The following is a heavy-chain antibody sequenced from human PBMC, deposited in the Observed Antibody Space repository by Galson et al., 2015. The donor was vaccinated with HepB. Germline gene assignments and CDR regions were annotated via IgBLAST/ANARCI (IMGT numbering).Heavy chain of an antibody. J-gene: IGHJ4*02. CDR2: ISAYNSNT. CDR3: ARSNAYRPAAAFDY. D-gene: IGHD2-2*01. Sequence: SVKVSCKASGYTFTSHGISWVRQAPGQALEWMGWISAYNSNTNYAQKLQGRVTMTTDTSTSTAYVELRSLRSDDTAVYYCARSNAYRPAAAFDYWGQGTLVTVSS. CDR1: GYTFTSHG. V-gene: IGHV1-18*01.